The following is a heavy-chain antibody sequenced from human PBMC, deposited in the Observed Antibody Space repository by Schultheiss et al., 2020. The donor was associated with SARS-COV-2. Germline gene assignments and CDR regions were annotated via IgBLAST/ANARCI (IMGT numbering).Heavy chain of an antibody. D-gene: IGHD2-8*01. CDR3: ARGGVLRVYVGLMDV. J-gene: IGHJ6*02. CDR1: GFTFSNAW. V-gene: IGHV3-15*01. CDR2: IKSKTDGGTT. Sequence: GGSLRLSCAASGFTFSNAWMSWVRQAPGKGLEWVGRIKSKTDGGTTDYAAPVKGRFTISRDNSKNTLYLQMNSLRAEDTAVYYCARGGVLRVYVGLMDVWGQGTTVTVSS.